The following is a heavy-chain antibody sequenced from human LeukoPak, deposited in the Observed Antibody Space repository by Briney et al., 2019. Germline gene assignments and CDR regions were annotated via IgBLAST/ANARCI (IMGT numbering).Heavy chain of an antibody. V-gene: IGHV4-34*01. D-gene: IGHD1-26*01. Sequence: PSETLSLTCAVYGGSFSGYYWSWIRQPPGKGLEWIGEINHSGSTNHNPSLKSRVTISVDTSKNQFSLKMRSVTAADTAMYYCARRPRSSGSHDGPSGLDYWGQGTLVTVSS. CDR1: GGSFSGYY. J-gene: IGHJ4*02. CDR3: ARRPRSSGSHDGPSGLDY. CDR2: INHSGST.